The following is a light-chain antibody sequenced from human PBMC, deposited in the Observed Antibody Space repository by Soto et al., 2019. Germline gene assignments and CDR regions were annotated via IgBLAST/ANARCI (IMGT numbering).Light chain of an antibody. V-gene: IGKV1-39*01. CDR3: QQYNTFLT. CDR2: AAS. Sequence: DIQMTQSPSSLSASVEDRVTITCRASQGISTYLNWYQQRPGKAPKLLIYAASSLQSGVPSRFSGSGSETHFTLTISSLQPEDFATYSCQQYNTFLTFGGGTKVDIK. CDR1: QGISTY. J-gene: IGKJ4*01.